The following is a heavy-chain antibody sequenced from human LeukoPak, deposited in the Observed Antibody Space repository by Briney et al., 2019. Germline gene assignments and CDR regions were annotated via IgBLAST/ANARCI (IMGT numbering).Heavy chain of an antibody. CDR2: IWPDDSDK. D-gene: IGHD5-24*01. Sequence: GEPLNISCKGSGSSFTSYWIAWARPLPGKDLEWMEIIWPDDSDKRYSPSFQGQVTISADKSNSTAYLQWSSLKASDTAMYYCARQGKDGYRVVDYWGQGTLVTVSS. V-gene: IGHV5-51*01. CDR3: ARQGKDGYRVVDY. J-gene: IGHJ4*02. CDR1: GSSFTSYW.